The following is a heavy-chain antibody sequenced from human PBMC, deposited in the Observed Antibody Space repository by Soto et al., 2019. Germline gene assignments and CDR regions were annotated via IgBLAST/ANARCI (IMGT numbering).Heavy chain of an antibody. V-gene: IGHV1-69*01. CDR3: ARDREYYYDSSGPYNWFDP. CDR2: IIPIFGTA. D-gene: IGHD3-22*01. Sequence: QVQLVQSGAEVKKPGSSVKVSCKASGGTFSSYAISWVRQAPGQGLEWMGGIIPIFGTANYAQKFQGRVTITSDESTSTAYMELSSLRSEDTAVYYCARDREYYYDSSGPYNWFDPCGQGTLVTVSS. J-gene: IGHJ5*02. CDR1: GGTFSSYA.